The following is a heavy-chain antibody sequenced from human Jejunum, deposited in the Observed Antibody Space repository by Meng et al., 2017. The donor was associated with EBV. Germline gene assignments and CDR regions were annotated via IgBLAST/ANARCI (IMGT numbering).Heavy chain of an antibody. CDR3: TTGVFKDY. CDR1: GFTFSDAW. D-gene: IGHD6-13*01. J-gene: IGHJ4*02. CDR2: IKTFNHGGTR. Sequence: EVQLLGAGGGLVQPGGSLVLSCAASGFTFSDAWMNWVRQTPGKGLEWVARIKTFNHGGTRDYAAPVKGRFTISRDDSINTLSLQMNNLKTDDTAIYYCTTGVFKDYWGRGTLVTVSS. V-gene: IGHV3-15*01.